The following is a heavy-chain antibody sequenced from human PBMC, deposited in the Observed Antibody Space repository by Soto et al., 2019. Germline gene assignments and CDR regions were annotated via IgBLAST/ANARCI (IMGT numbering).Heavy chain of an antibody. CDR1: GLTFSSYS. CDR2: ISSSSSYI. CDR3: PSHRPYARRESYYSYYYGMYV. D-gene: IGHD1-26*01. Sequence: PGGSLRRSCAASGLTFSSYSMNWVREAPGKGLEWVSSISSSSSYIYYADSVKGRFTISRDNAKNSLYLQMNSLRAEDTAVYYCPSHRPYARRESYYSYYYGMYVWLQGTTFT. J-gene: IGHJ6*02. V-gene: IGHV3-21*01.